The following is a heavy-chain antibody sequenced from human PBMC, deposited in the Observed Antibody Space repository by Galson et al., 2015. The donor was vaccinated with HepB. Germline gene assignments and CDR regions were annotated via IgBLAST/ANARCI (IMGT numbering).Heavy chain of an antibody. CDR3: ARMQITAIPIGNYYHGADV. V-gene: IGHV4-34*01. D-gene: IGHD2-2*02. CDR2: IDHRGRT. J-gene: IGHJ6*02. Sequence: ETLSLTCAVSGGSFSDYCWTWIRQFPGEGLQWIGEIDHRGRTNYNPSLKSRLTISVDTSKNQFSVKLSSVTAADTAIYYCARMQITAIPIGNYYHGADVWGQGTTVTVSS. CDR1: GGSFSDYC.